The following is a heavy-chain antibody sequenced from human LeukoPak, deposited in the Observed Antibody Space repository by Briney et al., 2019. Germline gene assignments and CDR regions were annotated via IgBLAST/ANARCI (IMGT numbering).Heavy chain of an antibody. CDR2: ISDTGKT. V-gene: IGHV4-59*02. CDR1: GASVSSYY. D-gene: IGHD3-3*01. Sequence: KSSETLSLTCTFSGASVSSYYWDWLRQTPGKGLEWIGYISDTGKTDSNPSLKSRVSISLGPANKQFSLRLRSVAAADSAVYYCATGYYEPFATWGPGILVSLSS. J-gene: IGHJ5*02. CDR3: ATGYYEPFAT.